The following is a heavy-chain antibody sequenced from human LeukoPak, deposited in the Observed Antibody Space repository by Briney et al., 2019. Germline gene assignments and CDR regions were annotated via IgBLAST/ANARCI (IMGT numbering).Heavy chain of an antibody. Sequence: ASVKVSCKASGYTFTSYGISWVRQAPGQGLEWMGWISAYNGNTNYAQKLQGRVTMTTDTSTSTAYMELRSLRSDDTAVYYCARDVVVAAGASYYYYYMDVWGKGTTVTISS. CDR1: GYTFTSYG. CDR2: ISAYNGNT. D-gene: IGHD2-2*01. J-gene: IGHJ6*03. CDR3: ARDVVVAAGASYYYYYMDV. V-gene: IGHV1-18*01.